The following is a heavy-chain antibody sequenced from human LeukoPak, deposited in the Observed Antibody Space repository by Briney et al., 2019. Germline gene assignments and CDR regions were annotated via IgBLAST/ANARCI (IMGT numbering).Heavy chain of an antibody. Sequence: AGGSLRLSCAASGFTFSNHGMNWVRQAPGKGLEWVSGISPSGDITYYADSVKGRFTISRDNSTNTLYLQMNSLRAENTAVYYSAKGTRTGHCSSTRCYEANYYYSMDVWGKGTTVTISS. V-gene: IGHV3-23*01. D-gene: IGHD2-2*01. J-gene: IGHJ6*03. CDR2: ISPSGDIT. CDR3: AKGTRTGHCSSTRCYEANYYYSMDV. CDR1: GFTFSNHG.